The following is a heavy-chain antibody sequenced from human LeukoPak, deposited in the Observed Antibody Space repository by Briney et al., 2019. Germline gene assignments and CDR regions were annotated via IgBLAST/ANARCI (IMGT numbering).Heavy chain of an antibody. CDR1: GGSISSGGYY. Sequence: SETLSLTCTVSGGSISSGGYYWSWIRQHPGKGLEWIGYIYYSGSTYYNPSLKSRVTISVDTSKNQFSLKLSSVTAADTAVYYCARGGYSSSWYQNTYYYYGMDVWGQGTTVTASS. V-gene: IGHV4-31*03. D-gene: IGHD6-13*01. J-gene: IGHJ6*02. CDR2: IYYSGST. CDR3: ARGGYSSSWYQNTYYYYGMDV.